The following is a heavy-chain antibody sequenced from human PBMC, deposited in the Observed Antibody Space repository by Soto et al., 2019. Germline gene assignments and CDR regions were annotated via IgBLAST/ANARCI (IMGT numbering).Heavy chain of an antibody. J-gene: IGHJ6*02. V-gene: IGHV3-23*01. Sequence: GGSLRLSCAASGFTFSSYAMSWVRQAPGKGLEWVSAISGSGGSTYYADSVKGRFTISRDNSKNTLYLQMNSLRAEDTAVYYCAKSVRYSSGWYYYYGMDVWGQGTTVTVSS. D-gene: IGHD6-19*01. CDR1: GFTFSSYA. CDR3: AKSVRYSSGWYYYYGMDV. CDR2: ISGSGGST.